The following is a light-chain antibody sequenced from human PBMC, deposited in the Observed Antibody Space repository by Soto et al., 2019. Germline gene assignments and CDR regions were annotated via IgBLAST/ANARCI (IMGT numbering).Light chain of an antibody. J-gene: IGLJ1*01. CDR3: SSFTSTTTCV. CDR2: DVS. V-gene: IGLV2-14*02. Sequence: QSVLTQPASVSGSPGQSIAISCTGTSSDVGSHDLVSWYQQQSGKVPKLIIYDVSSRPSGVSNRFSGSKSGNTASLTISGLQAEDEADYYCSSFTSTTTCVFGTGTKVTVL. CDR1: SSDVGSHDL.